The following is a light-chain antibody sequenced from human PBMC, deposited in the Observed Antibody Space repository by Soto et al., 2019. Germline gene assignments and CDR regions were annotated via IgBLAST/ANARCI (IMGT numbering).Light chain of an antibody. CDR1: QSVSSTY. Sequence: EIVLTQSPGTLSLSPGERATLSCRASQSVSSTYLAWYEQKPGQAPRLLIYGASSRATGIPDRFSGSGSGTDFTLTISRVEPEDFAVFYCHQDGSSPWTFGQGTKVEI. J-gene: IGKJ1*01. CDR2: GAS. CDR3: HQDGSSPWT. V-gene: IGKV3-20*01.